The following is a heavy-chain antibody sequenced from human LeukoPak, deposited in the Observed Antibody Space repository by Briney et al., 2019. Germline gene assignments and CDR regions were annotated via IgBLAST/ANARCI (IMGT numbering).Heavy chain of an antibody. CDR3: ARDRRTYSSSWYGGMDV. D-gene: IGHD6-13*01. Sequence: PGGSLRLSCAASGFTFSSYAMHWVRQAPGKGLEWVAVISYDGSNKYYADSVKGRFTISRDNSKNTLYLQMNSLRAEDTAVYYCARDRRTYSSSWYGGMDVGGQGPRVTVSS. CDR1: GFTFSSYA. J-gene: IGHJ6*02. CDR2: ISYDGSNK. V-gene: IGHV3-30*04.